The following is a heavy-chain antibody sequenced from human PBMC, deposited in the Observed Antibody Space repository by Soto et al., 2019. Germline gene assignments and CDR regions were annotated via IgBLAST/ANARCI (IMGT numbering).Heavy chain of an antibody. CDR1: GGTFSSYA. CDR2: IIPSFGTA. CDR3: ALQGRVLGFGEVDY. J-gene: IGHJ4*02. V-gene: IGHV1-69*06. Sequence: QVQLVQSGAEVKKPGSSVKVSCKASGGTFSSYAISWVRQAPGQGLEWMGGIIPSFGTANYAQKFHGRVTITADKSTSTAYMELSSLRSEDTAVYYCALQGRVLGFGEVDYWGQGTLVTVSS. D-gene: IGHD3-10*01.